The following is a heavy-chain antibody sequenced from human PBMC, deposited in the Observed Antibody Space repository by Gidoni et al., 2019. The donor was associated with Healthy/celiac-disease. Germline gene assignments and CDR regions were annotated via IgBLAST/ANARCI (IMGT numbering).Heavy chain of an antibody. CDR2: ISCSGGST. V-gene: IGHV3-23*04. CDR3: AKDSIAAAFSRNKNRVAWWNLDY. CDR1: GFTFSSYA. Sequence: EVQLVESGGGLVQPGGSLRLSCAASGFTFSSYAMSWVRQSPGKGLEWVSAISCSGGSTYYADSVKGRFTISRDNSKNTLYLQRNSLRAEDTAVYYCAKDSIAAAFSRNKNRVAWWNLDYWGQGTLVTVSS. D-gene: IGHD6-13*01. J-gene: IGHJ4*02.